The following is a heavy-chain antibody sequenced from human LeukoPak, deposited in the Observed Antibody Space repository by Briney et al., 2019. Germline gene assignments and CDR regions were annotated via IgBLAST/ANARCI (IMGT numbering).Heavy chain of an antibody. CDR2: IYYSGST. D-gene: IGHD2-8*02. J-gene: IGHJ1*01. Sequence: SETLSLTCTVSGGSISSYYWSWIRQPPGKGLEWIGYIYYSGSTNYNPSLTSRVTISVDTSKNQFSLKLSSVTAADTAVYYCARDTDEYFQHWGQGTLVTVSS. CDR1: GGSISSYY. V-gene: IGHV4-59*01. CDR3: ARDTDEYFQH.